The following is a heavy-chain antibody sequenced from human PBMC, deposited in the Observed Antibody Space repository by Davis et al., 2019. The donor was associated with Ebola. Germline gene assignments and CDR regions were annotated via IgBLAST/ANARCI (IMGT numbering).Heavy chain of an antibody. D-gene: IGHD6-13*01. CDR2: INPDHGCT. V-gene: IGHV1-2*06. Sequence: ASVKVSCKASGYIFTAYYMHWVRQAPGQGLEWMGRINPDHGCTNYAQKFQDKVTMTRDTSISTAYMELSWLRSDDTAVYYCARPIASSWSGEYYFDYWGQGTLVTVSS. CDR1: GYIFTAYY. J-gene: IGHJ4*02. CDR3: ARPIASSWSGEYYFDY.